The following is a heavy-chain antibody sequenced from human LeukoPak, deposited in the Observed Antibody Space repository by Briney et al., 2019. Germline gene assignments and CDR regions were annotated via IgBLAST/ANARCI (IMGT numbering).Heavy chain of an antibody. CDR1: GSTFSDYY. J-gene: IGHJ3*02. Sequence: MAGGSLRLSCAASGSTFSDYYMSWIRQAPGKGLEWVSYISSSSSYTNYADSVKGRFTISRDNAKNSLYLQMNSLRAEDTAVYYCARHLKLPYGSGSSGAFDIWGQGTMVTVSS. V-gene: IGHV3-11*06. D-gene: IGHD3-10*01. CDR2: ISSSSSYT. CDR3: ARHLKLPYGSGSSGAFDI.